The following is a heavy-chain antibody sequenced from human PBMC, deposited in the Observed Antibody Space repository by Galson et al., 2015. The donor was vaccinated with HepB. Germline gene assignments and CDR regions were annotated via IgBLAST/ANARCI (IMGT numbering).Heavy chain of an antibody. CDR2: ISYDGSNK. CDR1: GFTFSSYA. D-gene: IGHD3-3*01. Sequence: SLRLSCAASGFTFSSYAMHWVRQAPGKGLEWVAVISYDGSNKYYADSVKGRFTISRDNSKNTLYLQMNSLRAEDTAVYYCARDGPLRFLEWLDYGGVYYFDYWGQGTLVTVSS. J-gene: IGHJ4*02. V-gene: IGHV3-30*04. CDR3: ARDGPLRFLEWLDYGGVYYFDY.